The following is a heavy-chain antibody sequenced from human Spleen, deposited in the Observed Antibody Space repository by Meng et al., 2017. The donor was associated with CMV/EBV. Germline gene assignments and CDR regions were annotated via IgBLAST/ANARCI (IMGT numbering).Heavy chain of an antibody. V-gene: IGHV3-20*04. J-gene: IGHJ3*02. CDR1: GFTFDDYG. CDR3: ARAVGVTIVDALDI. CDR2: IRWNGGTT. Sequence: GGSLRLSCAASGFTFDDYGLNWVRQTPGKGLEWVSGIRWNGGTTGYADSVKGRFTISRDNAKNSLHLQMNSLRAEDTAMYYCARAVGVTIVDALDIWGQGTMVTVSS. D-gene: IGHD1-26*01.